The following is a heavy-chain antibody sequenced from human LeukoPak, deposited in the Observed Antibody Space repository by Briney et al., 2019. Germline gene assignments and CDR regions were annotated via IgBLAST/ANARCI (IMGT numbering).Heavy chain of an antibody. CDR1: GGSFSGYY. V-gene: IGHV4-34*01. D-gene: IGHD3-22*01. J-gene: IGHJ3*02. CDR3: ARTRPKYYYDSSGYYSHAFDI. Sequence: PSETLSLTCAVYGGSFSGYYWSWIRQPPGKGLEWIGEINHSGSTNYNPSLKSRVTISVDTSKNQFSLKLSSVTAADTAVYYCARTRPKYYYDSSGYYSHAFDIWGQGTMVTVSS. CDR2: INHSGST.